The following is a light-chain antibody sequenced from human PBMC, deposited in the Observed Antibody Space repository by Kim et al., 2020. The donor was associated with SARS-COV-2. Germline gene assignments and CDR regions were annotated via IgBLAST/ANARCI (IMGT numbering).Light chain of an antibody. Sequence: SYELTQPPSVSVAPGKTARVTCGGTNIETYSVHWYQQKPGQAPVLVIYYDDDRPSGIPERFSGSNSGNTATLTISRVEAGDEADYYCQVWDSGSDHVVFGGGTQLTVL. J-gene: IGLJ2*01. CDR3: QVWDSGSDHVV. CDR2: YDD. V-gene: IGLV3-21*04. CDR1: NIETYS.